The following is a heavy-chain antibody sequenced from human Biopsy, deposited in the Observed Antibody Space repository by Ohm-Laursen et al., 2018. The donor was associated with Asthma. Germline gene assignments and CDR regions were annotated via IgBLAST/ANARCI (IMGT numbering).Heavy chain of an antibody. CDR3: ARGDSSGWSHYYFDY. V-gene: IGHV3-30*03. D-gene: IGHD6-19*01. Sequence: SSLRLSCAASGFTFSTYGMHWIRQAPGKGLEWVAVISYDGFNKDYGDSVRGRFTISRDFSKNTLHLQMHSLRVEDTAVYYCARGDSSGWSHYYFDYWGQGTLVTVSS. CDR1: GFTFSTYG. J-gene: IGHJ4*02. CDR2: ISYDGFNK.